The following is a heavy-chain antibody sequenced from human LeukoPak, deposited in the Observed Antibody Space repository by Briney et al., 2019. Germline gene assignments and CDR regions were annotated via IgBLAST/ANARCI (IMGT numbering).Heavy chain of an antibody. CDR1: GGSISSSSYY. CDR2: IYYSGST. D-gene: IGHD4-17*01. J-gene: IGHJ4*02. V-gene: IGHV4-39*07. CDR3: ARDDYGDSRGGY. Sequence: SETLSLTCTVSGGSISSSSYYWGWIRQPPGKGLEWIGSIYYSGSTYNNPSLKSRVTISVDTSKNQFSLKLSSVTAADTAVYYCARDDYGDSRGGYWGQGTLVTVSS.